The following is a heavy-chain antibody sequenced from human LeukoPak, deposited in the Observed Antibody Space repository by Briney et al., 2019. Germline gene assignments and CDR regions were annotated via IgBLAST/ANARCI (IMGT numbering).Heavy chain of an antibody. D-gene: IGHD2-2*01. J-gene: IGHJ4*02. CDR2: IYYSGST. CDR3: ARVKGSSTSWGMDY. V-gene: IGHV4-30-4*01. Sequence: PSETLSVTCTVSGGSISSGDYYWSWIRQPPGKGLEWIGYIYYSGSTYYNPSLKSRVTISVDTSKNQFSLKLSSVTAADTAVYYCARVKGSSTSWGMDYWGQGTLVTVPS. CDR1: GGSISSGDYY.